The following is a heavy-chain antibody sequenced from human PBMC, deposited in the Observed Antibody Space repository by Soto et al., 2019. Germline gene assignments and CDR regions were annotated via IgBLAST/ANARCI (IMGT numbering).Heavy chain of an antibody. V-gene: IGHV3-23*01. D-gene: IGHD4-17*01. J-gene: IGHJ4*02. CDR1: GFMFSSYV. CDR2: VSGSGSRT. Sequence: EVQLLESGGGLVQPGGSLRLSCAASGFMFSSYVMSWVRQAPGKGLEWVSGVSGSGSRTYYADSVKGRFSISRDNSRNTLYLQLTSLRAEDTAVYYCAVLTTVTDADYGGQGTRVTVPS. CDR3: AVLTTVTDADY.